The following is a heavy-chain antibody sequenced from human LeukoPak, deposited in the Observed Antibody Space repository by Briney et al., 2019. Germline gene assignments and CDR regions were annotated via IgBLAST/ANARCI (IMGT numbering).Heavy chain of an antibody. D-gene: IGHD3-10*01. Sequence: GESLKISCKGSGYSFTSYWIGWVRQMPEKGLEWMGRIDPSDSYTNYSPSFQGHVTISADKSISTAYLQWSSLKASDTAMYYCARDAYYGSEADYWGQGTLVTVSS. CDR2: IDPSDSYT. CDR1: GYSFTSYW. CDR3: ARDAYYGSEADY. J-gene: IGHJ4*02. V-gene: IGHV5-10-1*01.